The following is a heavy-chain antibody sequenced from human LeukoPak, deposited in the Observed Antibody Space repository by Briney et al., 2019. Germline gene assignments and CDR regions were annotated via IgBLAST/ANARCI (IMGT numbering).Heavy chain of an antibody. V-gene: IGHV3-21*01. CDR3: ARDPYSGNYGNDYYYYMDV. Sequence: PGGSLRLSCAASGFTFSNYNMNWVRQAPGKAMEWVSSIPSSGTYIFYADSVKGRFTISRDNAKNSLYLQMDSLGPEDTAVYYCARDPYSGNYGNDYYYYMDVWGKGTTVTISS. CDR1: GFTFSNYN. CDR2: IPSSGTYI. D-gene: IGHD1-26*01. J-gene: IGHJ6*03.